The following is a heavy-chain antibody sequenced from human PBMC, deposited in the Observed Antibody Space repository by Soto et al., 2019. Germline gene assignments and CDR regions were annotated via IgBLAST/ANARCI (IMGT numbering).Heavy chain of an antibody. CDR2: ISAYNGNT. Sequence: QVQLVQSGAEVKKPGASVKVSCKASGYTFTSYGISWVRQAPGQGLEGMGWISAYNGNTNYAQKLQRRVTMTTDTSTSTAYMELRSLRSDDTAVYYCARVYRITMVRGELSEYWGQGTLVTVSS. CDR3: ARVYRITMVRGELSEY. D-gene: IGHD3-10*01. V-gene: IGHV1-18*01. J-gene: IGHJ4*02. CDR1: GYTFTSYG.